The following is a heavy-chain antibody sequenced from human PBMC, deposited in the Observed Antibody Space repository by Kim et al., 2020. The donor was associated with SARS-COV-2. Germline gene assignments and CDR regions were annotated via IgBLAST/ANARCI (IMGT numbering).Heavy chain of an antibody. D-gene: IGHD3-16*01. J-gene: IGHJ6*02. V-gene: IGHV1-2*02. CDR3: ARGDNGMDV. CDR2: GGT. Sequence: GGTKYPQEFQGRVNLTRDTSIRTAYMGLSRLGSDDTAVYYCARGDNGMDVWGQGTAVTVSS.